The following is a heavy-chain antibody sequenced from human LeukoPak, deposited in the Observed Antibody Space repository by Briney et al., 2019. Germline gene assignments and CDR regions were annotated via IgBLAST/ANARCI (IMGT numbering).Heavy chain of an antibody. CDR1: GFIFSNYN. CDR2: ISSSSTK. V-gene: IGHV3-48*01. Sequence: GGSLRLSCAASGFIFSNYNMNWVRQAPGKGLEWVSYISSSSTKNYADSVKGRFTVSRDNAWNSLYLQMNSLRAEDTAVYYCARLMDRARRDAFDIWGQGTMVTVSS. J-gene: IGHJ3*02. D-gene: IGHD2-2*03. CDR3: ARLMDRARRDAFDI.